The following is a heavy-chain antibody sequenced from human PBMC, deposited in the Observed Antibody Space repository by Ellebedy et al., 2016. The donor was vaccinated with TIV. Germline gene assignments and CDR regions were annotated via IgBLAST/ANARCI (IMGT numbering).Heavy chain of an antibody. V-gene: IGHV3-7*03. D-gene: IGHD3-16*01. CDR3: TQRGADY. CDR2: IHQDGSDK. CDR1: GFTFSNYY. Sequence: GESLKISCAASGFTFSNYYMTWVRQAPGKGLEWVANIHQDGSDKHYVDSVKGRFTISRDNAKNSLYLQMNSLRAEDTAVYYCTQRGADYWGQGNLVTVSS. J-gene: IGHJ4*02.